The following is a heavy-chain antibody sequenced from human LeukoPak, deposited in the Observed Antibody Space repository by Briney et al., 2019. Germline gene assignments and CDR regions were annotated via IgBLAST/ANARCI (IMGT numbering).Heavy chain of an antibody. D-gene: IGHD3-22*01. J-gene: IGHJ4*02. CDR3: ARDFTPTPQHYYDSSGYSDY. V-gene: IGHV3-7*01. CDR1: GFTFSNYW. CDR2: IKQDGSEK. Sequence: GGSLRLSCAASGFTFSNYWMSWVRQRPGKGLEGVANIKQDGSEKYYVDSVKGRFTISRDNAKNSLYLQMNSLRAEDTAVFYCARDFTPTPQHYYDSSGYSDYWGQGTLVTVSS.